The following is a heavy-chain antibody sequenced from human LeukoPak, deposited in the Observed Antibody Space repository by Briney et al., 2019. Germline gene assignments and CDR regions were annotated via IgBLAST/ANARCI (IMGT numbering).Heavy chain of an antibody. CDR2: INPNSGGT. CDR3: ARESDSGSYDIDY. V-gene: IGHV1-2*02. D-gene: IGHD1-26*01. J-gene: IGHJ4*02. Sequence: ASVKVSCKASGYTFTGYYMHWVRQAPGQGREGMGWINPNSGGTNYAQKFQGRVTMTRDTSISTAYMELSRLRSDDTAVYYCARESDSGSYDIDYWGQGTLVTVS. CDR1: GYTFTGYY.